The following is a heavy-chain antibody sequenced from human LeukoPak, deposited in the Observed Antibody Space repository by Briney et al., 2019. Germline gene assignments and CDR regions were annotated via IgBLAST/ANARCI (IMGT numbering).Heavy chain of an antibody. D-gene: IGHD6-13*01. CDR2: IIPIFGTA. Sequence: SVKVSCKASGGTFRSYAIRWVRQAPGHGFEWMGGIIPIFGTANYAQKFQGRVTITADESTSTAYMELSSLRSEDTAVYYCARDFGPSAGAIDYWGQGTLVTVSS. CDR1: GGTFRSYA. J-gene: IGHJ4*02. CDR3: ARDFGPSAGAIDY. V-gene: IGHV1-69*01.